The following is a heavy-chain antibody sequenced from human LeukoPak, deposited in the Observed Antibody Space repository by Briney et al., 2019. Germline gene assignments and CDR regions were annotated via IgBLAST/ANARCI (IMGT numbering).Heavy chain of an antibody. V-gene: IGHV4-59*01. CDR2: IYYSGRT. J-gene: IGHJ4*02. Sequence: SETLSLTCSVSSDSISSYYWSWIRQPPGKGLEWIGYIYYSGRTSYNPSLKSRVTISVDTSKNHFSLTLSSVTAADTAVYYCARGQKYRNGYTVTELGSGYFDYWGQGTLVTVSS. CDR1: SDSISSYY. CDR3: ARGQKYRNGYTVTELGSGYFDY. D-gene: IGHD5-18*01.